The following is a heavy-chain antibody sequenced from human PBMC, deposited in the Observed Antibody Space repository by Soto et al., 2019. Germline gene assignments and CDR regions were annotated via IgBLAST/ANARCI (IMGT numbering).Heavy chain of an antibody. CDR1: GYTFTSYA. Sequence: GASVKVSCKASGYTFTSYAMHWVRQAPGQRLEWMGWINAGNGNTKYSQKFQGRVTITTDTSTSTAYMELSSLRSDDTAVYYCARMGRAERGGDYWGQGTLVTVSS. D-gene: IGHD1-1*01. CDR3: ARMGRAERGGDY. V-gene: IGHV1-3*01. CDR2: INAGNGNT. J-gene: IGHJ4*02.